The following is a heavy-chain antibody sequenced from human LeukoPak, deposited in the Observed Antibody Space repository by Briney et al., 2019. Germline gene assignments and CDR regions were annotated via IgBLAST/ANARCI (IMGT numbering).Heavy chain of an antibody. J-gene: IGHJ4*02. CDR2: VYHSGST. V-gene: IGHV4-30-2*01. CDR1: GGSISSGGYY. CDR3: ARVGGYLHYDSSGYYFDY. Sequence: PSETLSLTCTVSGGSISSGGYYWSWIRQPPGKGLEWIGYVYHSGSTYYNPSLKSRVTISVDRSKNQFSLKLSSVTAADTAVYYCARVGGYLHYDSSGYYFDYWGQGTLVTVSS. D-gene: IGHD3-22*01.